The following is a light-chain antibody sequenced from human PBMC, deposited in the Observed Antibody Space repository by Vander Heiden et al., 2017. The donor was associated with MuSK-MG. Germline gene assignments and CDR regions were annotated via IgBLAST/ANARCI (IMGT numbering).Light chain of an antibody. J-gene: IGKJ2*01. V-gene: IGKV3-20*01. CDR1: QSVRLSY. CDR3: QQEGSSPYT. Sequence: ESAGPLLLSPGYTATVSGRASQSVRLSYLAWYQQKPGQAPRLLIYDASTRATGNTDRYSGSGCGTDFRLTIRTLDPEDFALYYSQQEGSSPYTFGQGTKLXIK. CDR2: DAS.